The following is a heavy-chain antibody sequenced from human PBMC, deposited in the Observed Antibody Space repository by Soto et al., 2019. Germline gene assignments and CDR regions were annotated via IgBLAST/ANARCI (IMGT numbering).Heavy chain of an antibody. CDR3: VSWLPVHFDN. D-gene: IGHD6-19*01. V-gene: IGHV3-23*01. CDR1: GFAFRYHP. J-gene: IGHJ4*02. Sequence: LESGGGMTHPGGYLRLSCVASGFAFRYHPRTWVRQVPGGGLQWVATIDSAGVNNHFADSVKGRFAISRDNSRSTVALYMTSLRIEDTATYHCVSWLPVHFDNWGQGPVVTVSS. CDR2: IDSAGVNN.